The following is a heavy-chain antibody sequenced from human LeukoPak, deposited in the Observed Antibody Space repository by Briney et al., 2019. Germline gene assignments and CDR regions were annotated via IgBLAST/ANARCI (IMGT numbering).Heavy chain of an antibody. D-gene: IGHD2-21*02. Sequence: GGSLRLSCAASGFTFSSYAMSWVRQAPGKGLEWVSVISANGGSTYYADSVRGRFTISRDNAKNTLYLQMNSLRVEDTAVYYCAKDPHIVVVTATVDYWGQGTLVTVSS. CDR1: GFTFSSYA. J-gene: IGHJ4*02. V-gene: IGHV3-23*01. CDR3: AKDPHIVVVTATVDY. CDR2: ISANGGST.